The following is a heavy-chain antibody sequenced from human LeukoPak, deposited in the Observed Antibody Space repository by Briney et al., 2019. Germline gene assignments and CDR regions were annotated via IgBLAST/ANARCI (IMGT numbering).Heavy chain of an antibody. CDR2: INPSGGST. D-gene: IGHD5-18*01. CDR1: GYTFTSYY. CDR3: ASWDLVDTAMADAFDI. V-gene: IGHV1-46*01. Sequence: GASVKVSCKASGYTFTSYYMHWVRQAPGQGLEWMGIINPSGGSTGYAQKFQGRVTMTRDTSTSTVYMELSSLRSEDTAVYYCASWDLVDTAMADAFDIWGQGTMVTVSS. J-gene: IGHJ3*02.